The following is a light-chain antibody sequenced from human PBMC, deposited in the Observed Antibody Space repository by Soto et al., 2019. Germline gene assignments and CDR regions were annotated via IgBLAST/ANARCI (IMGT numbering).Light chain of an antibody. CDR3: QQYNNWPPRT. J-gene: IGKJ1*01. Sequence: EIVMTQSPATLSVSPGERATLSCRASQSVSSNLAWYQQKPGQAPRLLSYGASTRATGIPARFSGSGSGTEFTLTISSLQSEDFAVYYCQQYNNWPPRTCGQGTKVEIK. V-gene: IGKV3-15*01. CDR1: QSVSSN. CDR2: GAS.